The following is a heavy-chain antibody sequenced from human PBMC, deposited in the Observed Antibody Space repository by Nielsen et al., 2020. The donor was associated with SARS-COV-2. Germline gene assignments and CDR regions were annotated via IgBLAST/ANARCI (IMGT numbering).Heavy chain of an antibody. CDR3: ARDHFSITGDYYGMDV. V-gene: IGHV3-30*14. D-gene: IGHD7-27*01. J-gene: IGHJ6*02. CDR1: GFTFSSYA. Sequence: GESLKISCAASGFTFSSYAMHWVRQAPGKGLEWVAVISYDGSNKYYADSVKGRFTISRENAKNSLYLQMNSLRAGDTAVYYCARDHFSITGDYYGMDVWGQGTTVTVSS. CDR2: ISYDGSNK.